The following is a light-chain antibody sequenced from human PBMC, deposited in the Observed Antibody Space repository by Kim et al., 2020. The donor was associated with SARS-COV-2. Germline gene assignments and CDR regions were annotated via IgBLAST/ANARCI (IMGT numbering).Light chain of an antibody. CDR2: AAS. V-gene: IGKV3D-15*01. Sequence: LSLSPGDRATLSCRASQSVSTNLAWYQQKPGQAPSLICAASTRATGIPARFSGSGSGTEFTLTISSLQSEDFAVYYCQQYYSWPYTFGQGTKLEI. CDR3: QQYYSWPYT. CDR1: QSVSTN. J-gene: IGKJ2*01.